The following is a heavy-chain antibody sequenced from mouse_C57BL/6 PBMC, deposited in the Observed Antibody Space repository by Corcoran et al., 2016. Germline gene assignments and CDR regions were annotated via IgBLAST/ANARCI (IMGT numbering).Heavy chain of an antibody. Sequence: DVQLQESGPGLVKPSQSLSLTCSVTGYSITSGYYWNWIRQFPGNKLEWMGYISYDGSNNYNPSLKNRISITRDTSKNQFFLKLNSVTTEDTATYYCARGEGYDYDFWFAYWGQGTLVTVSA. CDR3: ARGEGYDYDFWFAY. CDR1: GYSITSGYY. CDR2: ISYDGSN. D-gene: IGHD2-4*01. V-gene: IGHV3-6*01. J-gene: IGHJ3*01.